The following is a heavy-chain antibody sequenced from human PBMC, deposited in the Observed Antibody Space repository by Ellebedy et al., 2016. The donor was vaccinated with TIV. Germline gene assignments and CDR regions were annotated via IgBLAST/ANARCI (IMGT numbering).Heavy chain of an antibody. V-gene: IGHV1-69*13. Sequence: AASVKVSCKASGGTFSSYAISWVRQAPGQGLEWMGGIIPIFGTANYAQKFQGRVTITADESTSTAYMELSSLRSEDTGVYYCARDEGYCSSTSCYPPPYYYGMDVWGQGTTVTVSS. J-gene: IGHJ6*02. CDR3: ARDEGYCSSTSCYPPPYYYGMDV. CDR2: IIPIFGTA. CDR1: GGTFSSYA. D-gene: IGHD2-2*01.